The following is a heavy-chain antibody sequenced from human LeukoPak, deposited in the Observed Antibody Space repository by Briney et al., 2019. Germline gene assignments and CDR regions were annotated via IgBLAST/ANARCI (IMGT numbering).Heavy chain of an antibody. J-gene: IGHJ1*01. CDR2: ISYDESKV. CDR1: GFSFTNYA. Sequence: GGSLRLSCTGSGFSFTNYAMHWVRQAPGEGLEWVAVISYDESKVYYADSVKGRFTISRDLSTNTLYLQMNSLTTEDTAMYFCARRPVAAEYFQHWGQGTLVTVSS. D-gene: IGHD6-25*01. V-gene: IGHV3-30*03. CDR3: ARRPVAAEYFQH.